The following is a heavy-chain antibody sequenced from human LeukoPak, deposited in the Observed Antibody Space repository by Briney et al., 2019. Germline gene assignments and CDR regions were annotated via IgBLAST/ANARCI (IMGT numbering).Heavy chain of an antibody. V-gene: IGHV3-23*01. CDR2: ITGGSGRT. CDR1: GFTFSSYA. CDR3: AKHGRGNNSRDYFDY. J-gene: IGHJ4*02. Sequence: PGGSLRLSCAASGFTFSSYAITWVRQAPGKGLEWVSTITGGSGRTYYTDSVKGRFTISRDHSENTLYLQMNSLRAEDTAVYHCAKHGRGNNSRDYFDYWGQGTLVTVSS. D-gene: IGHD5-12*01.